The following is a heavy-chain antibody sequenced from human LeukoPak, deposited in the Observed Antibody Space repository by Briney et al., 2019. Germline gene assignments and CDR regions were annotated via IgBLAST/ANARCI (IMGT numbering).Heavy chain of an antibody. D-gene: IGHD5-12*01. CDR2: INPNSGGT. CDR1: GYTFTNFG. CDR3: ARDTFGGYDSP. Sequence: ASVKVSCKASGYTFTNFGINWVRQAPGQGLEWMGWINPNSGGTNYAQKFQGRVTMTRDTSISTAYMELSRLRSDDTAVYYCARDTFGGYDSPWGQGTLVTVSS. J-gene: IGHJ5*02. V-gene: IGHV1-2*02.